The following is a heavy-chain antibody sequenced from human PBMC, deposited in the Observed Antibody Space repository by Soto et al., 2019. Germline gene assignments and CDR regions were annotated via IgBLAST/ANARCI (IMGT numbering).Heavy chain of an antibody. CDR2: IDSDGSST. V-gene: IGHV3-74*01. D-gene: IGHD6-25*01. CDR1: GFTFRSYW. J-gene: IGHJ6*01. Sequence: EVQLVESGGGLVQPGGSLRLSCAASGFTFRSYWMHWVRQVPGKGLVWVSRIDSDGSSTYYADSVKGGFSISRDNAKNTVYLQVNSLRSEGTGVYYCSSPVAAACSHVYFYGLDAWGQGTTVTVSS. CDR3: SSPVAAACSHVYFYGLDA.